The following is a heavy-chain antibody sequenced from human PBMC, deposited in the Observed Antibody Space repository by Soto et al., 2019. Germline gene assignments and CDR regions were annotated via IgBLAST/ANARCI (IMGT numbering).Heavy chain of an antibody. CDR3: AREIDSSGWD. CDR2: ITRDGSST. D-gene: IGHD3-22*01. CDR1: GFTFSTYW. J-gene: IGHJ4*02. V-gene: IGHV3-74*01. Sequence: HPGGSLRLSCAGSGFTFSTYWMHWVRQAPGEGLVWVSHITRDGSSTAYADSVKGRFTVSRDNARNTLYLQINSLRAEDTAVYYCAREIDSSGWDWGQGTLVTVSS.